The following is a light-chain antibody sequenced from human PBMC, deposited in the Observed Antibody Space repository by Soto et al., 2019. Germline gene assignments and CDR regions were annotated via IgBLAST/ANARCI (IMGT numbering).Light chain of an antibody. CDR3: QLYGTSPKP. V-gene: IGKV3-20*01. Sequence: EIVLTQSPGTLSLSPGERATLSCRASQTVSSNYLAWYQQKPGQAPRLLIYAASTRATGIPDRSSGSGSGTVFTLSISRLEPEYFAVYYCQLYGTSPKPFGQGTKVEIK. CDR2: AAS. J-gene: IGKJ1*01. CDR1: QTVSSNY.